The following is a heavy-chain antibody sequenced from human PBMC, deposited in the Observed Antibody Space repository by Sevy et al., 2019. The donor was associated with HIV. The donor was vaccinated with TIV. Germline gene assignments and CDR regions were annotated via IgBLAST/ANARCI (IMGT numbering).Heavy chain of an antibody. CDR3: AREGGSVAAAGNPFYYYYYGMDV. J-gene: IGHJ6*02. CDR2: MNPNSGNT. D-gene: IGHD6-13*01. V-gene: IGHV1-8*01. Sequence: ASVKVSCKASGYTFTSYDINWVRQATGQGLEWMGWMNPNSGNTGYAQKFQGRVTMTRNTSISTAYMELNSLRAEDTAVYYCAREGGSVAAAGNPFYYYYYGMDVWGQGTTVTVSS. CDR1: GYTFTSYD.